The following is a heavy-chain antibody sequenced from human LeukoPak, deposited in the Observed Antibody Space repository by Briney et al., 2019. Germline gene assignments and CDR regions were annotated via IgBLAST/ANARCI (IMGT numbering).Heavy chain of an antibody. Sequence: SVKVSCKASGGTFSSYAISWVRQAPGQGLEWVGGIIPIFGTANYAQKFQGRVTITADESTSTAYMELSSLRSEDTAVYYCARSGRTVEMAYYFDYWGQGTLVTVSS. D-gene: IGHD5-24*01. J-gene: IGHJ4*02. CDR2: IIPIFGTA. CDR1: GGTFSSYA. CDR3: ARSGRTVEMAYYFDY. V-gene: IGHV1-69*13.